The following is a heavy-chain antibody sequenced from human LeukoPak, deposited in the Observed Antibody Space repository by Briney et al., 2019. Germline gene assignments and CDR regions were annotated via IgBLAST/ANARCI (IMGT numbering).Heavy chain of an antibody. Sequence: PSETLSLTCSVSGGSISTYYWSWIRQPPGKGLEWIGYICYSGSTNYNPSLKSRVTISVDTSKNQFSLKLNSVTAADTAVYYCARGGSWYSGGSSWGQGTLVTVSS. D-gene: IGHD6-13*01. CDR3: ARGGSWYSGGSS. CDR1: GGSISTYY. J-gene: IGHJ5*02. V-gene: IGHV4-59*01. CDR2: ICYSGST.